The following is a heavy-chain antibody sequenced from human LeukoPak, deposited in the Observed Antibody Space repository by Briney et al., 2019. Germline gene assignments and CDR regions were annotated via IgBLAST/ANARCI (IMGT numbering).Heavy chain of an antibody. J-gene: IGHJ4*02. V-gene: IGHV3-30*02. CDR2: IRYDGTNK. D-gene: IGHD2-21*02. Sequence: PGGSLRLSCAASGFTFSSYGMHWVRQAPGKGLEWVAFIRYDGTNKNYGDSVKGRFTISRDISKNTLFLQMNSLRAEDTAVYYCASGLLAYCGGACYNWGQGTLVTVSS. CDR1: GFTFSSYG. CDR3: ASGLLAYCGGACYN.